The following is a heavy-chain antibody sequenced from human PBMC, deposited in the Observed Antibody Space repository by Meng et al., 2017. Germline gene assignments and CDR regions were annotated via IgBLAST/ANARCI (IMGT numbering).Heavy chain of an antibody. CDR1: GGSIGSSSYY. J-gene: IGHJ3*02. D-gene: IGHD4-17*01. Sequence: SETLSLTCTVSGGSIGSSSYYWGWIRQPPGKGLEWIGSIYYSGSTYYNPSLKSRVTISVDTSKNQFSLKLSSVTAADTAVYYCARVDVDDYGDYFSSLDAFAIWGQGKKVNV. CDR2: IYYSGST. CDR3: ARVDVDDYGDYFSSLDAFAI. V-gene: IGHV4-39*07.